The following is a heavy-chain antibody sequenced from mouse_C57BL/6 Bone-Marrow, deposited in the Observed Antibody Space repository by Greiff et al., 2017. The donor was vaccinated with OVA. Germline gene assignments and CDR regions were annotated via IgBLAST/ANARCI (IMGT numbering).Heavy chain of an antibody. CDR3: ARSGFLYAMDY. CDR1: GYTFTSYG. Sequence: VQLQQSGAELARPGASVKLSCKASGYTFTSYGISWVKQRTGQGLEWIGEIYPRSGNTYYNEKLKGKATLTADKSSSTAYMELRSLTSEDAAVYFCARSGFLYAMDYWGQGTSVTVSS. D-gene: IGHD3-1*01. V-gene: IGHV1-81*01. J-gene: IGHJ4*01. CDR2: IYPRSGNT.